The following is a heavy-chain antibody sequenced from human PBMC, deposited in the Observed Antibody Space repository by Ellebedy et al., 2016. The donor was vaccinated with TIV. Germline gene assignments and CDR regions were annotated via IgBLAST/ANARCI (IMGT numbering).Heavy chain of an antibody. CDR1: GASMTSYYLY. J-gene: IGHJ4*02. Sequence: MPGGSLRLSCTVSGASMTSYYLYWGWIRQPPGRGLEWIGNIYYTGDTYYNPSLKTRLSISIDTSKSQFSLNLYSLTAADTAVYFCARRNGGSGNYDYWGQGILVTVSS. CDR3: ARRNGGSGNYDY. V-gene: IGHV4-39*01. CDR2: IYYTGDT. D-gene: IGHD3-10*01.